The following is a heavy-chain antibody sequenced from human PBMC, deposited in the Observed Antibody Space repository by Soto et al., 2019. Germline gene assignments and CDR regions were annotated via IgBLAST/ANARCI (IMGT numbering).Heavy chain of an antibody. CDR2: ISYDGSNK. CDR1: GFTFSSYA. Sequence: QVQLVESGGGVVQPGRSLRLSCAASGFTFSSYAMHWVRQAPGKGLEWVAVISYDGSNKYYADSVKGRFTISRDNSKNTLYLQMNSLRAEDTAVYYCARDRRSSSSFDYWGQGTLVTVSS. J-gene: IGHJ4*02. D-gene: IGHD6-13*01. V-gene: IGHV3-30-3*01. CDR3: ARDRRSSSSFDY.